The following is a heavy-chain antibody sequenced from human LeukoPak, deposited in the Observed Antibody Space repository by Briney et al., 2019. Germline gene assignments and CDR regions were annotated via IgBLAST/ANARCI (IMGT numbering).Heavy chain of an antibody. D-gene: IGHD5-12*01. CDR3: ARESVESGYDFPLGDWFDP. CDR2: IKQDGSEK. J-gene: IGHJ5*02. CDR1: GFTFSRYW. V-gene: IGHV3-7*01. Sequence: GGSLRLSCAASGFTFSRYWMTWVRQAPGKGLEWVANIKQDGSEKYYVDSVKGRFTISRDNAKNSLYLQMNSLRAEDTAVYYCARESVESGYDFPLGDWFDPWGQGTLVTVSS.